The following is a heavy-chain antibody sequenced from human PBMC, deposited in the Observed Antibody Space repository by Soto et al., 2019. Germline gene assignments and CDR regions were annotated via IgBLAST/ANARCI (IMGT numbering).Heavy chain of an antibody. Sequence: GGSLRLSCAASGFTVSSYAMNWVRQAPGKGLGWVSSFSGFGISSYYTDSVKGRFTISRDNSTNKLYLQMNSLRAEDTAVYYCAKGGGPRGYYGMDVWGQGTSVTVSS. D-gene: IGHD2-15*01. CDR1: GFTVSSYA. CDR2: FSGFGISS. CDR3: AKGGGPRGYYGMDV. J-gene: IGHJ6*02. V-gene: IGHV3-23*01.